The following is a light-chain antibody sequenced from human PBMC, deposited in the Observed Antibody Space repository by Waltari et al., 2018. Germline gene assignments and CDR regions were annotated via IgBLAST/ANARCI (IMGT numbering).Light chain of an antibody. Sequence: DIVFARSPDLLPVALCQRGHITRNLDQGVSYSYNNKNYLAWYRQKPGQPPQLLISWASTREFGVPDRFSGSGSGTDFTLTISSLQAEDVAVYYCQQYYAVPPTFGPGTKVEIK. V-gene: IGKV4-1*01. CDR1: QGVSYSYNNKNY. J-gene: IGKJ1*01. CDR3: QQYYAVPPT. CDR2: WAS.